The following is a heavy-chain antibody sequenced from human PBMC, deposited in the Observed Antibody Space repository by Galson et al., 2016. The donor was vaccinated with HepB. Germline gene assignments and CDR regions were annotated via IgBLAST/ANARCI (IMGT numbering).Heavy chain of an antibody. D-gene: IGHD3-22*01. CDR3: ARPTYYSGSRGYAYLGS. Sequence: SLRLSCAASGFTFSCYYMGWVRQAPGTGLEWVANIKDDGSDKYYVDSVKGRFTISRDNAKNSLYLQMDSLRAEDTAVYYCARPTYYSGSRGYAYLGSWGQGTLVTVSS. CDR2: IKDDGSDK. CDR1: GFTFSCYY. V-gene: IGHV3-7*03. J-gene: IGHJ4*02.